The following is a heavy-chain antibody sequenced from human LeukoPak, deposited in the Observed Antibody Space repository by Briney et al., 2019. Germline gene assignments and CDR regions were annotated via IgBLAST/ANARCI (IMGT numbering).Heavy chain of an antibody. V-gene: IGHV4-4*02. CDR2: IYHSGSA. Sequence: SGTLSLTCAVSGGSISSSNWWSWVRQSPGKGLEWIGEIYHSGSANYNPSLNSRITISVDKSKNQLSLKLSSVTAADTAVYYCAREGASSSFDYWGQGTLVTVSS. J-gene: IGHJ4*02. CDR3: AREGASSSFDY. CDR1: GGSISSSNW. D-gene: IGHD6-6*01.